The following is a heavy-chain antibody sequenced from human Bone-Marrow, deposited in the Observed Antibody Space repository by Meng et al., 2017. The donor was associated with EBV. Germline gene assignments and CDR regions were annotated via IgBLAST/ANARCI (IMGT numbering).Heavy chain of an antibody. D-gene: IGHD2-2*01. CDR3: ASSDCSSTSCYPRY. CDR1: GGSFSGYY. CDR2: INHSGST. J-gene: IGHJ4*02. V-gene: IGHV4-34*01. Sequence: QVQQQQWGAGLLKTSETLSLTCAVYGGSFSGYYWSWIRQPPGKGLEWIGEINHSGSTNYNPSLKSRVTISVDRSKNQFSLKLSSVTAADTAVYYCASSDCSSTSCYPRYWGQGTLVTVSS.